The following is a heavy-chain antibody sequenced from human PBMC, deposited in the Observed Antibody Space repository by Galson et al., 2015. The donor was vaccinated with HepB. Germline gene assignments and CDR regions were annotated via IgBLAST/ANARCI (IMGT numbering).Heavy chain of an antibody. CDR3: AKAVVAAAGTSYYYGMDV. V-gene: IGHV3-23*01. CDR2: ISGSGGST. J-gene: IGHJ6*02. D-gene: IGHD6-13*01. CDR1: GFTFSSYA. Sequence: SLRLSCAASGFTFSSYAMSWVRQAPGKGLEWVSAISGSGGSTYYADSVKGRFTISRDNSKNTLYLQMNSLRAEDTAVYYCAKAVVAAAGTSYYYGMDVWGQGTTVTVSS.